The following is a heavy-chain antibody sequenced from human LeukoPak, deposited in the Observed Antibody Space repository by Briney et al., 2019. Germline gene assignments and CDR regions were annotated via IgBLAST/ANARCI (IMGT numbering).Heavy chain of an antibody. CDR2: INGDGSTT. V-gene: IGHV3-74*01. CDR3: ARDYRSSWYYFDY. CDR1: GFTFSSYW. Sequence: PGGSLRLSCAASGFTFSSYWMHWIRQAPGKGLVWVSRINGDGSTTTYADSVKGRFTISRDNAKSTLYLQMNSLRVEDTAVYYCARDYRSSWYYFDYWGQGALVTVSS. D-gene: IGHD6-13*01. J-gene: IGHJ4*02.